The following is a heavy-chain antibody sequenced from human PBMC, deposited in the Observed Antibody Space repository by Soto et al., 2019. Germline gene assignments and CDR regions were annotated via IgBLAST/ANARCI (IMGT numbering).Heavy chain of an antibody. CDR1: GFTFSSYG. D-gene: IGHD3-22*01. V-gene: IGHV3-30*18. CDR3: AKSDSSGHGSWFDP. CDR2: ISYDGSNK. Sequence: GGSLRLSCAASGFTFSSYGMHWVRQAPGKGLEWVAVISYDGSNKYYADSVKGRFTISRDNSKNTLYLQMNSLRAEDTAVYYCAKSDSSGHGSWFDPWGQGTLVTVSS. J-gene: IGHJ5*02.